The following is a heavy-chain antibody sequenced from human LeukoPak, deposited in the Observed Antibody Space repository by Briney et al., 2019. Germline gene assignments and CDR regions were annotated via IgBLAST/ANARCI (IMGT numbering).Heavy chain of an antibody. D-gene: IGHD3-10*01. CDR2: IKQDGSEK. CDR1: GFTFSSYA. Sequence: PGGSLRLSCAASGFTFSSYAMSWVRQAPGKGLEWVANIKQDGSEKNYVDSVKGRFTISRDNSKNTLYLQMNSLRAEDTAVYYCAKVSAQDYYGSGILGYWGQGTLVTVSS. J-gene: IGHJ4*02. CDR3: AKVSAQDYYGSGILGY. V-gene: IGHV3-7*01.